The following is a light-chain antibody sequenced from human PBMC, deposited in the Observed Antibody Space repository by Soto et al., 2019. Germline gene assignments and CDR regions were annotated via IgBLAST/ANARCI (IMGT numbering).Light chain of an antibody. CDR2: DVT. CDR1: SSDVGYYNY. Sequence: QSVLTQPRSVSGSPGQSVTISCTGTSSDVGYYNYVSWYQQNPGKAPKLMIYDVTKRPSGVPDRFSGSKSGNTASLTISGLQAEDEADYYCCSYAGSYTWVFGGGTKVTVL. V-gene: IGLV2-11*01. J-gene: IGLJ3*02. CDR3: CSYAGSYTWV.